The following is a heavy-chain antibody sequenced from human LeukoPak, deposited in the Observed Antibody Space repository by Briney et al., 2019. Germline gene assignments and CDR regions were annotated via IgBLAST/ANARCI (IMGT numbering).Heavy chain of an antibody. Sequence: GGSLRLSCAASGFTFSSYSMNWVRHAPGKGLEWVAVISYDGSDKYYADSVKGRFTISRDNSKNTLYLQMNSLRDEDTAVYYCARRGVVVMPTAIGPNFFDYWGQGTLVTVSS. D-gene: IGHD2-2*02. J-gene: IGHJ4*02. CDR3: ARRGVVVMPTAIGPNFFDY. V-gene: IGHV3-30*03. CDR1: GFTFSSYS. CDR2: ISYDGSDK.